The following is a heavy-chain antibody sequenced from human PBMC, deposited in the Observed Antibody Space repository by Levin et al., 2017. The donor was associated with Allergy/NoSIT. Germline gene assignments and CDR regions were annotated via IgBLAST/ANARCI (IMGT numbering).Heavy chain of an antibody. D-gene: IGHD2-15*01. CDR1: GFTFSHHG. CDR3: VKVGVGIGSCGLASCGMDV. V-gene: IGHV3-33*03. CDR2: ISYDGTNE. J-gene: IGHJ6*02. Sequence: PGGSLRLSCAASGFTFSHHGMHWVRQSPGKGLEWVAVISYDGTNEYYADSVKGRFTISRDNSKNTVSLQMNSLRGEDTALYYCVKVGVGIGSCGLASCGMDVWGQGTTVTVSS.